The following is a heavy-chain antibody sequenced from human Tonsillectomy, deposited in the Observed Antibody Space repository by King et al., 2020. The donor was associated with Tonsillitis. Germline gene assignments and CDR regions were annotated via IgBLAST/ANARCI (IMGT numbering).Heavy chain of an antibody. Sequence: VQLVESGGGLVQPGRPLRVSCTVSGFTFGDCFMIWLRQPPGKGLEWVGFIRSKNYGGTSEYAASVKGRVTISRDDSKSIAYLQMKSLKTEDTAVYYCSRVDVTDFWRGFYYPDYWGQGTLVTVSS. CDR1: GFTFGDCF. CDR3: SRVDVTDFWRGFYYPDY. D-gene: IGHD3-3*01. V-gene: IGHV3-49*03. CDR2: IRSKNYGGTS. J-gene: IGHJ4*02.